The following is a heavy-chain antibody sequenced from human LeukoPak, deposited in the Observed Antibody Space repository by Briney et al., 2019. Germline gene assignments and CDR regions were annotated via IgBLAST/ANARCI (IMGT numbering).Heavy chain of an antibody. V-gene: IGHV4-59*01. CDR2: IYYSGST. Sequence: SETLSLTCTVSGGSISSYYWSWIRQPPGKGLEWIGHIYYSGSTNYNPSLKSRVTISVDTSKNQFSLKLSSVTAADTAVYYCARGLGLERLAWGKPRNYGMDVWGQGTTVTVSS. CDR1: GGSISSYY. J-gene: IGHJ6*02. D-gene: IGHD1-1*01. CDR3: ARGLGLERLAWGKPRNYGMDV.